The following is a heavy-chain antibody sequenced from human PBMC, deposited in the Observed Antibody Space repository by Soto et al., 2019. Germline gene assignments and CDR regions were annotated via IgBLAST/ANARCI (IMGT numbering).Heavy chain of an antibody. CDR3: AKENRGSGSYEHYCDY. J-gene: IGHJ4*02. Sequence: GAVGPPGSSSRFNLIIYAMGWVRPASGYGLEWVSAISGSGGSTYYADSVKGRFTISRDNSKNTLYLQMNSLRAEDTAVYYCAKENRGSGSYEHYCDYGGQGTLVTVSS. D-gene: IGHD3-10*01. V-gene: IGHV3-23*01. CDR1: RFNLIIYA. CDR2: ISGSGGST.